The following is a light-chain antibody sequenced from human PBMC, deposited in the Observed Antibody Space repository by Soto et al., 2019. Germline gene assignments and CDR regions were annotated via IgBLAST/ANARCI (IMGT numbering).Light chain of an antibody. Sequence: EIQMTQSPPSLSASVGDRVTITCRSSQTISTYVNWYQQKPGKAPKLLIYAASTLQSGVPSRCSGSGSGTEFILIISSLQPEDFATYYCQQSYSTPPLTFGGGTKVELK. CDR3: QQSYSTPPLT. J-gene: IGKJ4*01. CDR2: AAS. CDR1: QTISTY. V-gene: IGKV1-39*01.